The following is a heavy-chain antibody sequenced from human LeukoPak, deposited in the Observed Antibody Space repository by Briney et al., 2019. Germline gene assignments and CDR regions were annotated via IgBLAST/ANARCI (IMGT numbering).Heavy chain of an antibody. CDR2: INQDGSER. V-gene: IGHV3-7*01. Sequence: GGSLRLSCAASGFTFSDFWMNWVRQAPGKGPEWVANINQDGSERHYVDSVKGRFTISRDNAGNSVYLHMNSLRAEDTAVYYCARDHTVAGIVFDNWGQGTLVAVSS. D-gene: IGHD6-19*01. CDR3: ARDHTVAGIVFDN. J-gene: IGHJ4*02. CDR1: GFTFSDFW.